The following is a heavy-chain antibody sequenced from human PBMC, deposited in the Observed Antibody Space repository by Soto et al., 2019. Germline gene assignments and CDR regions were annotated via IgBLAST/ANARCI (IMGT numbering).Heavy chain of an antibody. D-gene: IGHD3-22*01. CDR2: IIPIFGTA. Sequence: ASVTVSCKASGGTFSSYAISWVRQAPGQGLEWMGGIIPIFGTANYAQKFQGRVTITADESTSTAYMELSSLRSEDTAVYYCAITGSGYYSNAFDIWGQGTRVTVS. J-gene: IGHJ3*02. CDR1: GGTFSSYA. CDR3: AITGSGYYSNAFDI. V-gene: IGHV1-69*13.